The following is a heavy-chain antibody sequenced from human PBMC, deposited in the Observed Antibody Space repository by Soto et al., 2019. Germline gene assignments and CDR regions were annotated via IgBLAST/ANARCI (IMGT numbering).Heavy chain of an antibody. CDR2: IIPIFGTA. CDR3: ARNLYCSSTSCYLPSYYYGMDV. CDR1: GGTFSSYA. J-gene: IGHJ6*02. D-gene: IGHD2-2*01. V-gene: IGHV1-69*06. Sequence: QVQLVQSGAGVKKPGSSVKVSCKASGGTFSSYAISWVRQAPGQGLEWMGGIIPIFGTANYAQKFQGRVTITADKSTSTAYMELSSLRSEDTAVYYCARNLYCSSTSCYLPSYYYGMDVWGQGTTVTVSS.